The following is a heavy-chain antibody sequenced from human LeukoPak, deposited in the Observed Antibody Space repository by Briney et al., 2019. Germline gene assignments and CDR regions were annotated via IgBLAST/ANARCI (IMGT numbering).Heavy chain of an antibody. D-gene: IGHD3-10*02. J-gene: IGHJ6*03. CDR2: INPNSGGT. CDR1: GYTFTGYY. CDR3: ARDLVSNNPVRGVNMDV. V-gene: IGHV1-2*02. Sequence: ASVKVSCKASGYTFTGYYMHWVRQAPGQGLEWMGWINPNSGGTNYAQKFQGRVTMTRDTSISAAYMELSRLRSDDTAVYYCARDLVSNNPVRGVNMDVWGKGTTVTISS.